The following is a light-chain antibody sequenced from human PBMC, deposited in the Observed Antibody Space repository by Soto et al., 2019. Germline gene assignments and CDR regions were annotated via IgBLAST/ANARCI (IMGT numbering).Light chain of an antibody. V-gene: IGKV4-1*01. CDR3: QQYYGTPVS. Sequence: DILMTQSPDSLAVSLGERATINCKSSQTVFYSSNNKNYLAWYQQKPGQPPKLLIYWASARDSGVPDRFSGSGSGTDFTLTISSLQAEDVAIYYCQQYYGTPVSFGQGTKVEIK. J-gene: IGKJ1*01. CDR2: WAS. CDR1: QTVFYSSNNKNY.